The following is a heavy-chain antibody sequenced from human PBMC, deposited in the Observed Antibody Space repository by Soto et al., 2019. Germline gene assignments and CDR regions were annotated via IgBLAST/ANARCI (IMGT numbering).Heavy chain of an antibody. CDR3: AKEDYYGPGKNY. CDR2: MNYRGKT. CDR1: GYSLSSGYY. J-gene: IGHJ4*02. D-gene: IGHD3-10*01. V-gene: IGHV4-38-2*02. Sequence: SETLSLTCDVSGYSLSSGYYWAWVRQPPGKGLEWIGSMNYRGKTYYNPSLKSRVTISLDASKNQVSLKVTSVTAADTAVYHCAKEDYYGPGKNYWGQGTLVTVSS.